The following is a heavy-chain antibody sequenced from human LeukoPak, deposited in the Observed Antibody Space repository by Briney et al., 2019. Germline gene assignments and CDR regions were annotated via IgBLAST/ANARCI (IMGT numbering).Heavy chain of an antibody. J-gene: IGHJ3*02. Sequence: GGSLRLSCAASGFTFSSNWMSWVRQAPGKGLEWVANIKQDGREKYYADSVKGRFSISRDNAKNSLYLQMNSLRAEDTAVYYCARDSRYGSGSYLAFDIWGQGTMVTVSS. D-gene: IGHD3-10*01. V-gene: IGHV3-7*01. CDR1: GFTFSSNW. CDR2: IKQDGREK. CDR3: ARDSRYGSGSYLAFDI.